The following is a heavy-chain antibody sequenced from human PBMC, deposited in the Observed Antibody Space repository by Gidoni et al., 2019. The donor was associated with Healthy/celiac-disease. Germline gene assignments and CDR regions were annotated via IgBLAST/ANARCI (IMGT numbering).Heavy chain of an antibody. CDR3: AKDMGIAVAGTYFDY. D-gene: IGHD6-19*01. CDR2: ISWNSGSI. V-gene: IGHV3-9*01. J-gene: IGHJ4*02. Sequence: EVQLVESGGGLVQPGRSLRLSCAASGFPFDDYAMHWVRQAPGKGLEWVSGISWNSGSIGYADSVKGRFTISRDNAKNSLYLQMNSLRAEDTALYYCAKDMGIAVAGTYFDYWGQGTLVTVSS. CDR1: GFPFDDYA.